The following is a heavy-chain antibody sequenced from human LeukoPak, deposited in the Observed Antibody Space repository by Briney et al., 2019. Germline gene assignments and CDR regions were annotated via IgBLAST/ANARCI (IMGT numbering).Heavy chain of an antibody. J-gene: IGHJ4*02. Sequence: SETLSLTCTVSGGSISSYYWNWLRQPAGKGLEWIGRIYTSGSTNYNPSLKSRVTMSVDPSKNQFSLKLSSVTAADTAVYYCARVWSGWSLDYWGQGTLVTVSS. CDR2: IYTSGST. CDR3: ARVWSGWSLDY. V-gene: IGHV4-4*07. D-gene: IGHD3-3*01. CDR1: GGSISSYY.